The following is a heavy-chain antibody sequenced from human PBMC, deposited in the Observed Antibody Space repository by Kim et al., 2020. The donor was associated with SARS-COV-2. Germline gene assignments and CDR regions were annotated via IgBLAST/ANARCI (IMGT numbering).Heavy chain of an antibody. J-gene: IGHJ4*02. CDR2: YTSGGT. Sequence: YTSGGTNYNPALQRRVTMSVDMSKNQFSLKLSSVAAADTAVYYCASALGHWGQGTLVTVSS. CDR3: ASALGH. D-gene: IGHD3-16*02. V-gene: IGHV4-4*07.